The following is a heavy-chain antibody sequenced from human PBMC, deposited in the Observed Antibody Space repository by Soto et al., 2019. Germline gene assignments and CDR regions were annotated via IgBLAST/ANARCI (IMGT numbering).Heavy chain of an antibody. J-gene: IGHJ5*02. CDR3: ARDHYDILTGSPLNWFDR. CDR1: GGTFSSYT. D-gene: IGHD3-9*01. V-gene: IGHV1-69*08. Sequence: QVQLVQSGAEVKKPGSSVKVSCKASGGTFSSYTISWVRQAPGQGLEWLGRIIPILGIANYAQKFQGRVTITADKSTSTAYMELSSLRSEDTAVYYCARDHYDILTGSPLNWFDRWGQGTLVTVSS. CDR2: IIPILGIA.